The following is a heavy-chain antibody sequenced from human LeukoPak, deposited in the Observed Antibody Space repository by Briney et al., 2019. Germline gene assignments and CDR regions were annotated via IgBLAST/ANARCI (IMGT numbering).Heavy chain of an antibody. CDR3: ARGNYYDSSGYYGG. Sequence: SETLSLTCTVSGGSISSSSYYWGWIRQPPGKGLEWIGSIYYSGSTYYNPSLKSRVTISVDTSKNQFSLKLSSVTAADTAVYYCARGNYYDSSGYYGGWGQGTLVTVSS. D-gene: IGHD3-22*01. J-gene: IGHJ4*02. CDR1: GGSISSSSYY. CDR2: IYYSGST. V-gene: IGHV4-39*07.